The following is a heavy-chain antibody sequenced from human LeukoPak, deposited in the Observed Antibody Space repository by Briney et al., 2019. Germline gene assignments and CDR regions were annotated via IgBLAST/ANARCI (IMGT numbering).Heavy chain of an antibody. CDR3: AIVPPLLWFGELSYYYYYMDV. D-gene: IGHD3-10*01. J-gene: IGHJ6*03. CDR2: ISSSSSYI. CDR1: GFTFSSYS. Sequence: GGSLRLSCAASGFTFSSYSMNWVRQAPGKGLEWVSSISSSSSYIYYADSVKGRFAISRDNAKNSLYLQMNSLRAEDTAVYYCAIVPPLLWFGELSYYYYYMDVWGKGTTVTVSS. V-gene: IGHV3-21*01.